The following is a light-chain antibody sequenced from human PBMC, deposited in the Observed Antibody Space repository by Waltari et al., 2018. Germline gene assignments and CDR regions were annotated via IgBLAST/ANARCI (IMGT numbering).Light chain of an antibody. CDR2: GNN. Sequence: QSVLTQPPSVSGAPGQRVTISRTGRSSNSRAPFDVPWYRHLPGTAPRLLIYGNNHRPSGVPDRFSGSKSGTSASLAITGLQAEDEADYYCQSYDSSLSGVVFGGGTKLTVL. CDR1: SSNSRAPFD. J-gene: IGLJ2*01. V-gene: IGLV1-40*01. CDR3: QSYDSSLSGVV.